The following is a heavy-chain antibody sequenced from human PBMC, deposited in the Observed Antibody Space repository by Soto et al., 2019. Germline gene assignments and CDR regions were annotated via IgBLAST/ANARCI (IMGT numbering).Heavy chain of an antibody. D-gene: IGHD3-3*01. J-gene: IGHJ3*02. Sequence: PGGSLRLSCAAAGFNFSSYSMNWVRQAPGKGLEWVSYISGSSRTIYYPDSVKGRITISRDNAKNSLYLQMNNLRAEDTAVYYCARDRSGLRFLGGAFDIWGQGTMVIVSS. CDR1: GFNFSSYS. CDR3: ARDRSGLRFLGGAFDI. CDR2: ISGSSRTI. V-gene: IGHV3-48*01.